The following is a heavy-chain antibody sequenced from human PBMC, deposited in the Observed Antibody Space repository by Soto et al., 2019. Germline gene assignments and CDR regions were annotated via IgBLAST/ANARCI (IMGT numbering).Heavy chain of an antibody. D-gene: IGHD3-22*01. V-gene: IGHV1-18*01. J-gene: IGHJ4*02. CDR1: GYTFTSYG. CDR3: ARDGGYDSNY. Sequence: QVQLVPSGAEVKKPGASVKVSCKASGYTFTSYGTSWVRQAPGQGLEWSGWMSADNGSTNYAQKLQGRVIMTTDTSTSTAYIGLRSLRSDDTAVYYCARDGGYDSNYWGQGTLVTVSS. CDR2: MSADNGST.